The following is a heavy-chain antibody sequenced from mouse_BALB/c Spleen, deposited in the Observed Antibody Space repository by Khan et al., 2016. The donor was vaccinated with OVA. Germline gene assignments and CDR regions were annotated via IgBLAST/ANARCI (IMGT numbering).Heavy chain of an antibody. V-gene: IGHV1S56*01. CDR3: ARAGYGSFAY. J-gene: IGHJ3*01. CDR1: GYTFTSYY. D-gene: IGHD2-10*02. Sequence: QVQLQQSGPELVKPGASVRISCKASGYTFTSYYIHWVKQRPGQGLEWIGWIFPGNVNTNYHEGFKGKATLTADKSSSTAYMQLSSLTSEDSAVYCCARAGYGSFAYWGQGTLVTVAA. CDR2: IFPGNVNT.